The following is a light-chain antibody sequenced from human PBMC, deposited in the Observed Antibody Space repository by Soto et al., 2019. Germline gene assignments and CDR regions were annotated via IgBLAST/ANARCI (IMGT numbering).Light chain of an antibody. CDR2: EVS. CDR3: NSYAGSNNVV. V-gene: IGLV2-8*01. Sequence: QSALTQPPSASGSPGQSVTISSTGTSSDVGGYNYVSWYQHHPGKAPKLMIYEVSKRPSGVPDRFSGSKSGNTASLTVSGLQAEDEADYYCNSYAGSNNVVFGGGTKLTVL. J-gene: IGLJ2*01. CDR1: SSDVGGYNY.